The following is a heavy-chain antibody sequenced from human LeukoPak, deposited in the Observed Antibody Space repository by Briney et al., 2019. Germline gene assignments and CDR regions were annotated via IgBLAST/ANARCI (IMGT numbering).Heavy chain of an antibody. J-gene: IGHJ4*02. Sequence: ASVKVSCKASGYTLTSYGISWVRQAPGQGLEWMGWISAYNGNTNYAQKLQGRVTMTTDTSTSTAYMELRSLRSDDTAVYYCARDLDTYYYDSSGYYPYWGQGTQVTVSS. CDR2: ISAYNGNT. V-gene: IGHV1-18*01. CDR3: ARDLDTYYYDSSGYYPY. CDR1: GYTLTSYG. D-gene: IGHD3-22*01.